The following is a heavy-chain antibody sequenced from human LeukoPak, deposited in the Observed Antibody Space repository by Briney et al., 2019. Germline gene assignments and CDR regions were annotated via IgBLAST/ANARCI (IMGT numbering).Heavy chain of an antibody. D-gene: IGHD4-23*01. CDR2: IYHSGST. CDR1: GGSISGYY. J-gene: IGHJ5*02. V-gene: IGHV4-38-2*02. Sequence: PSETLSLTCTVSGGSISGYYWGWIRQPPGKGLEWIGSIYHSGSTYYNPSPKSRVTISVDTSKNQFSLKLSSVTAADTAVYYCARHGNADWFDPWGQGTLVTVSS. CDR3: ARHGNADWFDP.